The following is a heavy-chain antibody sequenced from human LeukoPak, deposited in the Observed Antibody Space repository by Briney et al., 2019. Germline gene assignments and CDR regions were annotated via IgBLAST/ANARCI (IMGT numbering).Heavy chain of an antibody. CDR1: GFTFSSYE. Sequence: PGGSLRLSCAASGFTFSSYEMNWVRQAPGKGLEWVSYITSSGTTINYADSVKGRFTISRDNAKNSLYLQMNSLRAEDTAVYYCAVRFRGYSYGYDYWGQGTLVTVSS. D-gene: IGHD5-18*01. CDR2: ITSSGTTI. V-gene: IGHV3-48*03. CDR3: AVRFRGYSYGYDY. J-gene: IGHJ4*02.